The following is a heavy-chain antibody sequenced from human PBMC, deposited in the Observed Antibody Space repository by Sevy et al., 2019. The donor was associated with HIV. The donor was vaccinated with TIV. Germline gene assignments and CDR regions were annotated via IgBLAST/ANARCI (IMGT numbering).Heavy chain of an antibody. D-gene: IGHD4-4*01. CDR3: ARLSAVSRSYNFDY. V-gene: IGHV4-61*01. Sequence: SETLSLTCTVSGESVSSDNYYWSWIRQPPGKGLEWIGYMFYRGSTNYNPSLKSRVTISVDTSKNQFSLKLNSVTAADTAVYYCARLSAVSRSYNFDYWGQRTLVTVSS. CDR2: MFYRGST. CDR1: GESVSSDNYY. J-gene: IGHJ4*02.